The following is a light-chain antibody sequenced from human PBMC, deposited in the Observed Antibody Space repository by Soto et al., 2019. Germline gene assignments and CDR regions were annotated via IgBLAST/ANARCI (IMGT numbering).Light chain of an antibody. CDR1: QHISKS. V-gene: IGKV1-33*01. J-gene: IGKJ2*01. Sequence: DIQLPQSPSSLSASVGDRVTSTYQASQHISKSLNWYQQRPGKAPKLLIHGASSLETGVHSRFSGYGSGTYFNFTISSPQPEDSAPYYCQQYYNLLYTFGHGTKLEIK. CDR2: GAS. CDR3: QQYYNLLYT.